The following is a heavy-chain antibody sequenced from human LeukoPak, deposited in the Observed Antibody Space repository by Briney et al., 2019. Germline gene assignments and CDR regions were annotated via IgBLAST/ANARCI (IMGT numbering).Heavy chain of an antibody. J-gene: IGHJ4*02. Sequence: GGSLRLSCAASGFTFNNYWMSWVRQAPGKGLEWVAKIKQDGSDKYYVGSVKGRCTISRDNAKNSLFLQMNSLRVEDTAIYYCVREPAFDYWGQGTLVTVFS. CDR3: VREPAFDY. CDR1: GFTFNNYW. CDR2: IKQDGSDK. V-gene: IGHV3-7*01.